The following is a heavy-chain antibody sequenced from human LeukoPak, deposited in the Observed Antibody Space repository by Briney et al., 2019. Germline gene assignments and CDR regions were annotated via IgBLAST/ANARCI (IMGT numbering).Heavy chain of an antibody. D-gene: IGHD5-24*01. CDR3: ARTTGDGSADY. CDR2: IYYSGCGST. V-gene: IGHV4-59*01. J-gene: IGHJ4*02. Sequence: SETLSLTCTVSGGSISGNYWSWIRQPPGKGLEGIAYIYYSGCGSTNYNPSLKSRVTMSVDTSNNQFSLRLSSVTAADTAVYYCARTTGDGSADYWGQGTLVTVSS. CDR1: GGSISGNY.